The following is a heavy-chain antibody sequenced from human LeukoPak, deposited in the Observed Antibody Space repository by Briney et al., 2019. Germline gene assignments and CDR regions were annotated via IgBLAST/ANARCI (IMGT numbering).Heavy chain of an antibody. CDR1: GFTFSSYA. Sequence: GGSLRLSCAASGFTFSSYAMSWVRQTPGKGLEWVSVISGNSLSTFYADSVKGRFTISRDNSKNTLYLQMNSLRAGDTAVYYCAKESPHFDYWGQGTLVTVSS. CDR3: AKESPHFDY. CDR2: ISGNSLST. J-gene: IGHJ4*02. V-gene: IGHV3-23*01.